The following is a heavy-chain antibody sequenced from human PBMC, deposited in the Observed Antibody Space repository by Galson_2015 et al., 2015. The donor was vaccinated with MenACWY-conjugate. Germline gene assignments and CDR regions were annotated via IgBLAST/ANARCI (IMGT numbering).Heavy chain of an antibody. CDR1: GFTFSDRY. CDR2: SRNKASSYST. D-gene: IGHD1-1*01. V-gene: IGHV3-72*01. CDR3: TRGHAATRYCDS. Sequence: SLRLSCAGSGFTFSDRYMDWIRQAPGKGLEWVARSRNKASSYSTEYAASVKGRFTVSRDESGNTLYLEMSGLKSEDTAVYFCTRGHAATRYCDSWGQGTLVTVSS. J-gene: IGHJ4*03.